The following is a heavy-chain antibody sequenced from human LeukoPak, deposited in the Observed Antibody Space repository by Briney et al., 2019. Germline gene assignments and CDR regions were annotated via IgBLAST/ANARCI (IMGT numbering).Heavy chain of an antibody. CDR1: GGSISSGSYY. Sequence: SETLSLTCTVSGGSISSGSYYWSWIRQPAGKGLEWIGRIYTSGSTNYNPSLKSRVTISVDTSKNQFSLKLSSVTAADTAVYYCARQPQGYSGYDSNFDYWGQGTLVTVSS. CDR2: IYTSGST. J-gene: IGHJ4*02. V-gene: IGHV4-61*02. D-gene: IGHD5-12*01. CDR3: ARQPQGYSGYDSNFDY.